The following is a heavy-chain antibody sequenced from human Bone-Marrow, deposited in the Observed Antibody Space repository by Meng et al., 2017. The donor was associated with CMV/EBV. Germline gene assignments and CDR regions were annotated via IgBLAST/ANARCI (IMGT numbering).Heavy chain of an antibody. CDR2: VSWNGSRT. CDR3: ARERNYDFWSGLYYYYYGMDV. CDR1: GFTFSNSD. V-gene: IGHV3-19*01. Sequence: GGSLRLSCAASGFTFSNSDMNWVRQAPGKGLEWVSGVSWNGSRTHYADSVKGRFIISRDNSRNFLYQQMNSLRAEDTAVYYCARERNYDFWSGLYYYYYGMDVWGQGTTVTVSS. J-gene: IGHJ6*02. D-gene: IGHD3-3*01.